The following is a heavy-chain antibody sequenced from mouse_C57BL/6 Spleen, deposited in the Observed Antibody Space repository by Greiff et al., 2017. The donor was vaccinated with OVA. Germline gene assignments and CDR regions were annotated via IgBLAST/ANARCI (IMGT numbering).Heavy chain of an antibody. Sequence: EVQRVESGGGLVQPKGSLKLSCAASGFTFNTYAMHWVRQAPGKGLEWVARIRSKSSNYATYYADSVKDRFTISRDDSQSMLYLQMNNLKTEDTAMYYCVRERYDGSSYEFAYWGQGTLVTVSA. V-gene: IGHV10-3*01. J-gene: IGHJ3*01. CDR2: IRSKSSNYAT. CDR1: GFTFNTYA. CDR3: VRERYDGSSYEFAY. D-gene: IGHD1-1*01.